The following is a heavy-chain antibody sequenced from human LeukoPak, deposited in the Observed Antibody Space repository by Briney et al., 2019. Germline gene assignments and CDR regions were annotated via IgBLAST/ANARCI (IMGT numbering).Heavy chain of an antibody. D-gene: IGHD3-16*02. V-gene: IGHV3-30-3*01. CDR2: ISYDGSNK. Sequence: GRSLRLSCAASGFTFSTYAMHWVRQAPGKGLEWVAVISYDGSNKYYADSVKGRFTISRDNSKNTLYVQMNSLRAEDTAVYYCARDHYDYAWGSYRRYYFDYWGQGTLVTVSS. J-gene: IGHJ4*02. CDR3: ARDHYDYAWGSYRRYYFDY. CDR1: GFTFSTYA.